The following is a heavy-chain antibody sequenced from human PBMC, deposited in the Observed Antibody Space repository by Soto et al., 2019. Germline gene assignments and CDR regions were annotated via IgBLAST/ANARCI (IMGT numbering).Heavy chain of an antibody. D-gene: IGHD5-12*01. V-gene: IGHV3-74*03. J-gene: IGHJ4*02. CDR3: ARDRGYGTPFDY. CDR2: INNDGSST. CDR1: GFTFITYW. Sequence: GGSLRLSCAASGFTFITYWIHWVRQAPGKGPVWVSRINNDGSSTMYADSVKGRFTISRDNAKNTLYLQMNSLRAEDTAVYYCARDRGYGTPFDYWGQGTLVTVSS.